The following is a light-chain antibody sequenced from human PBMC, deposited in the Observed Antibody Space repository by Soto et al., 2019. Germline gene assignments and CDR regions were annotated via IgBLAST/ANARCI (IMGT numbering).Light chain of an antibody. CDR2: AAS. CDR1: QSLSNY. J-gene: IGKJ2*01. Sequence: DVQMTQSPSSLSVSVGDRVTITCRASQSLSNYLNWYQQEPGRAPKLLVYAASNLQSGVPSRFSVSGSVTDFTLTISSLQPEDFATYYCQQSYSGPYTFGQGTKLEIK. CDR3: QQSYSGPYT. V-gene: IGKV1-39*01.